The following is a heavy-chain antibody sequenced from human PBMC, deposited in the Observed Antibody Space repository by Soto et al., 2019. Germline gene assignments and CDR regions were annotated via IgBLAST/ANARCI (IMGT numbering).Heavy chain of an antibody. CDR3: AKVHYYDGSGSYHYYGMDV. V-gene: IGHV3-23*01. J-gene: IGHJ6*02. Sequence: GGSLRLSCAGSGFPFINYAMSWVRQAPGKGLEWVSAISGSGGSTYYADSVNGRFTISRDNTKNTLYLQMNSLRADDTAVYYCAKVHYYDGSGSYHYYGMDVWGQGTTVAVSS. D-gene: IGHD3-22*01. CDR1: GFPFINYA. CDR2: ISGSGGST.